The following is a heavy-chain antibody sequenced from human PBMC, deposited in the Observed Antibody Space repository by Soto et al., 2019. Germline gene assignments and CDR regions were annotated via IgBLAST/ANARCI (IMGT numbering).Heavy chain of an antibody. J-gene: IGHJ6*03. CDR2: ISYSGTT. CDR3: ARRVLNYYYYMDV. V-gene: IGHV4-39*01. Sequence: SETLPLTCTVSGGSISSSTNYLVWIRQPPGKGLEWIGSISYSGTTYYNPSLESRVTISVDTSKKQFSLRLSSVTAADTAVYYCARRVLNYYYYMDVWGKGTTVTVSS. CDR1: GGSISSSTNY. D-gene: IGHD3-3*01.